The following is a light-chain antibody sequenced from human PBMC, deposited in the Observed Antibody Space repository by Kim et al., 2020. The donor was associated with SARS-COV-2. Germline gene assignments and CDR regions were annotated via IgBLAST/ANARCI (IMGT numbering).Light chain of an antibody. V-gene: IGKV1-5*03. J-gene: IGKJ1*01. CDR2: KAS. CDR1: RNIYTW. CDR3: QQYKRFPLT. Sequence: DIQMTQFPSTLSASVGDSVTITCRASRNIYTWVAWYQQKPGEAPKLLIYKASDFKSGVPSKFSGSGSGTEFTLTPCSLQPDDFATYYCQQYKRFPLTFGQGTKVDIK.